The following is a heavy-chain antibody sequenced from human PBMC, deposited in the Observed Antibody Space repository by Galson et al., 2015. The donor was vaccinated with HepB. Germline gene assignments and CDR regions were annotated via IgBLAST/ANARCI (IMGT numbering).Heavy chain of an antibody. CDR3: ARDGDYSDYYAFDI. D-gene: IGHD4-11*01. CDR2: ISSRSTSI. V-gene: IGHV3-48*01. Sequence: SLRLSCAASGFAFSSYSMNWVRQAPGKGLEWVSYISSRSTSIYYADSVKGRFTISRDNAKNSLSLRMISLRAEDTAVYYCARDGDYSDYYAFDIWGQGTMVTVSS. J-gene: IGHJ3*02. CDR1: GFAFSSYS.